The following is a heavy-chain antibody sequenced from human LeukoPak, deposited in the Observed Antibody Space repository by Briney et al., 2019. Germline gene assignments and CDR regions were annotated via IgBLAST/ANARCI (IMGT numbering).Heavy chain of an antibody. Sequence: GGSLILSCAASGFTFSSYTMSWVRQAPGKGLEWVSTITTSDGNTYYADSVKGRFTVSRDNSKNTLFLQMNSLRAEDTAVYYCAKDGGLWVSAHWGDSWGRGTLVTVSS. J-gene: IGHJ4*02. CDR2: ITTSDGNT. D-gene: IGHD7-27*01. CDR1: GFTFSSYT. CDR3: AKDGGLWVSAHWGDS. V-gene: IGHV3-23*01.